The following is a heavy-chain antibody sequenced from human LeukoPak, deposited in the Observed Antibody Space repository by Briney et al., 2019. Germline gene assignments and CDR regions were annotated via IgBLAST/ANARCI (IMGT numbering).Heavy chain of an antibody. D-gene: IGHD4-11*01. Sequence: SETLSLTCSLSGGSISSSRSYWGWIRQTPGKGLARVGSIYYNGDTYYNQSFKSRASMSVDTAKNQISLILTSVTAADTPVYYCSRECYSCPNGFDTWGQGTLVTVSS. V-gene: IGHV4-39*07. CDR3: SRECYSCPNGFDT. J-gene: IGHJ5*02. CDR1: GGSISSSRSY. CDR2: IYYNGDT.